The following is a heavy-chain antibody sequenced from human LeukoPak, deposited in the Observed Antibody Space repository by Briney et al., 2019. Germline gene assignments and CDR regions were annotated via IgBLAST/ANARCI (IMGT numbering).Heavy chain of an antibody. D-gene: IGHD3-22*01. CDR2: IGSSGTTI. J-gene: IGHJ4*02. V-gene: IGHV3-48*03. CDR1: GFPFSIYE. Sequence: TGGSLRLSCAVSGFPFSIYEMNWVRQAPGKGLEWVSNIGSSGTTIYYADSVKGRFTISRDDARDSLYLQMNSLRAEDTAVYYCVRLRRNSDTSGYYYYYDFWGQGTLVTVSS. CDR3: VRLRRNSDTSGYYYYYDF.